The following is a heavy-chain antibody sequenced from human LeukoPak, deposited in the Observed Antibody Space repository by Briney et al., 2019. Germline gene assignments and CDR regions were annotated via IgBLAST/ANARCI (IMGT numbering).Heavy chain of an antibody. CDR2: ISSTSGSTI. Sequence: GGSLRLSCAASGFTFSSYEKNWVRQAPGKGLEWVSYISSTSGSTIYYADSVKGRFTISRDNAKNSLYLQMNSLRAEDTAVYYCAGTYCSSTSCLIDYWGQGTLVTVSS. V-gene: IGHV3-48*03. CDR1: GFTFSSYE. CDR3: AGTYCSSTSCLIDY. J-gene: IGHJ4*02. D-gene: IGHD2-2*01.